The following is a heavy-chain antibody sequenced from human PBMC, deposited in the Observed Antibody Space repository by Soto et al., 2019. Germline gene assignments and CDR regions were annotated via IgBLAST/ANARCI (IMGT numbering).Heavy chain of an antibody. CDR3: ARVSSDFGDPRGYFDY. V-gene: IGHV1-2*02. D-gene: IGHD4-17*01. CDR1: EYTFTGYY. Sequence: ASVKVSCKASEYTFTGYYIHWVRQAPGQGLEWMGWINPNSGGTNYAQKFQDRVTMTRDTSISTDYMELSRLRSDDTAVYYCARVSSDFGDPRGYFDYWGQGTMVTVYS. J-gene: IGHJ4*02. CDR2: INPNSGGT.